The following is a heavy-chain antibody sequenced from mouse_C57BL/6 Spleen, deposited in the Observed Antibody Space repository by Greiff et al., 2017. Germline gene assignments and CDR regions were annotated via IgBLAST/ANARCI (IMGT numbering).Heavy chain of an antibody. CDR1: GYTFTDYE. D-gene: IGHD2-1*01. CDR2: IDPETGGT. CDR3: TRTYGNYAWFAY. V-gene: IGHV1-15*01. J-gene: IGHJ3*01. Sequence: VQLVESGAELVRPGASVTLSCKASGYTFTDYEMHWVKQTPVHGLEWIGAIDPETGGTAYNQKFKGKAILTADKSSSTAYMELRSLTSEDSAVYYCTRTYGNYAWFAYWGQGTLVTVSA.